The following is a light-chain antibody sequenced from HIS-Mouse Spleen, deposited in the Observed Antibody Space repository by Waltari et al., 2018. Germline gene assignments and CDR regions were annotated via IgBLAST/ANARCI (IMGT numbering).Light chain of an antibody. J-gene: IGKJ2*01. CDR2: AAS. CDR1: QCISSY. V-gene: IGKV1-9*01. Sequence: DIQLTQSPSFLSASVGDRVTITCRARQCISSYLAWYQQKPGKATKLLIYAASTLQSGVPSRFSGSGSGTEFTLTISSLQPEDFAVYYCQQYGSSPPYTFGQGTKLEIK. CDR3: QQYGSSPPYT.